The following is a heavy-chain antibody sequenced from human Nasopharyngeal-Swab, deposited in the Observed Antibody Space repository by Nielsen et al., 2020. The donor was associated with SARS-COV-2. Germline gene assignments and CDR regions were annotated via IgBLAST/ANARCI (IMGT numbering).Heavy chain of an antibody. D-gene: IGHD1-1*01. Sequence: WIRQHPGKGLEWVGRIKSSTDGGTTDYIAPVKGRFNISRVDSINTLYLQMTSLKTEGTAVYYCAADDVGFVSWGQGTLVTVSS. V-gene: IGHV3-15*01. CDR3: AADDVGFVS. CDR2: IKSSTDGGTT. J-gene: IGHJ5*02.